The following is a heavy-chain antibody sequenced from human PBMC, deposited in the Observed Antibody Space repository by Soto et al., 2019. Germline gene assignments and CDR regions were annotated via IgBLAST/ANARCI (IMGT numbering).Heavy chain of an antibody. CDR3: ASGYKDIVVVPTAHGGVY. CDR2: INAGNGIT. CDR1: GYTFTSYA. Sequence: QVQLVQSGAEVKKPGASVKVSCKASGYTFTSYAMHWVRQAPGQRLEWMGWINAGNGITKYSPKFQGSVTITRDTFASTAYMEQSSLRSEDTAVNYCASGYKDIVVVPTAHGGVYWGQGPLVTVSS. D-gene: IGHD2-2*01. V-gene: IGHV1-3*01. J-gene: IGHJ4*01.